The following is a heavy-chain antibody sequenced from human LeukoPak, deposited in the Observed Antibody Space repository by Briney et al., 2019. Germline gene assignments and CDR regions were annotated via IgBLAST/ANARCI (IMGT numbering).Heavy chain of an antibody. V-gene: IGHV4-4*07. J-gene: IGHJ4*02. CDR2: IYTSGST. D-gene: IGHD4-17*01. CDR3: ARGYDYAFDL. CDR1: GGSISNYY. Sequence: SSETLSLTCTVSGGSISNYYWSWIRQPAGKGLEWIGRIYTSGSTNYNPSLKSRVTLSVDTSNNHFSLNLSSVTAADTAVYYCARGYDYAFDLWGQGTLVSVSS.